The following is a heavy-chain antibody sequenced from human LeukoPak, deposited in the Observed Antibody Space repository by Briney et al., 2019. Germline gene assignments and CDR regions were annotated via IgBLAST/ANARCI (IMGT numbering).Heavy chain of an antibody. CDR1: GGTFISYA. Sequence: ASVKVSCKSSGGTFISYAISWLRQAPGRGLAWMGGIIHIFGTSNNAQKFQGRVTITADESTSTAYMELSSLRAEDTDVYYCARDVGIAAAGTRGYFDYWGQGTMVTVSS. CDR3: ARDVGIAAAGTRGYFDY. J-gene: IGHJ4*02. CDR2: IIHIFGTS. D-gene: IGHD6-13*01. V-gene: IGHV1-69*13.